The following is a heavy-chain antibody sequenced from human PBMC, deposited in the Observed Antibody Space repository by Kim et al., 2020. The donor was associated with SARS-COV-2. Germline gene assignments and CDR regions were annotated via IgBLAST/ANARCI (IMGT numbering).Heavy chain of an antibody. CDR2: T. D-gene: IGHD1-1*01. J-gene: IGHJ3*01. V-gene: IGHV3-23*01. CDR3: ERDVRGTRAFDV. Sequence: TYSTNSVKGRVTITRDNSKNPLVLQMNSPRAEDTAVYSCERDVRGTRAFDVWGQGTLVAVSS.